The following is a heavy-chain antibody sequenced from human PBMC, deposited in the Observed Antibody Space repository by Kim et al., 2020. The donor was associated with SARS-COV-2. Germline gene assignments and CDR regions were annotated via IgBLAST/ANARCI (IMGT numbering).Heavy chain of an antibody. V-gene: IGHV1-69*06. Sequence: SVKVSCKASGGTFSSYAISWVRQAPGQGLEWMGGIIPIFGTANYAQKFQGRVTITADKSTSTAYMELSSLRSEDTAVYYCARDDIVATIKPGAFDIWGQGTMVTVSS. CDR2: IIPIFGTA. D-gene: IGHD5-12*01. J-gene: IGHJ3*02. CDR1: GGTFSSYA. CDR3: ARDDIVATIKPGAFDI.